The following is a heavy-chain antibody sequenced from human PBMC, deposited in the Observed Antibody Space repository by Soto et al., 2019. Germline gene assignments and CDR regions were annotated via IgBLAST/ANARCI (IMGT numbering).Heavy chain of an antibody. J-gene: IGHJ1*01. V-gene: IGHV3-33*01. D-gene: IGHD2-15*01. Sequence: GGSLRLSCAASGFTFSRNDMHWVRQAPGKGLEWVAPIWYDGTNKYYADSVRGRFAISRDISKNTLYLQMNSLRADDTAVYYCARDCPSDCSGGPIPHQLLAYCGQGTRVPGSS. CDR1: GFTFSRND. CDR2: IWYDGTNK. CDR3: ARDCPSDCSGGPIPHQLLAY.